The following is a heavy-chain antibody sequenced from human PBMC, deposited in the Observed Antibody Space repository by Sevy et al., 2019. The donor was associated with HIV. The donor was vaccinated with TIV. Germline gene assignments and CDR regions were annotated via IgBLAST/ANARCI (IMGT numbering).Heavy chain of an antibody. Sequence: SETLSLTCTVSGASISSGPYYWGWIRQPPGKRLEWIGYISYVGSPYYNPSLKNRVTIYVDTSKNQFSLQLISVTAADAAVYYCARIDCDSRLYWPHTFDVWGQGTMVTVSS. J-gene: IGHJ3*01. V-gene: IGHV4-39*01. CDR1: GASISSGPYY. D-gene: IGHD3-22*01. CDR3: ARIDCDSRLYWPHTFDV. CDR2: ISYVGSP.